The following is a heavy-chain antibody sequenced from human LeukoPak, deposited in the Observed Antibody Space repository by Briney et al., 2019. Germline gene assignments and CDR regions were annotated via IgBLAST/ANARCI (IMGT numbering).Heavy chain of an antibody. V-gene: IGHV4-59*08. CDR3: AREDYYNSGGYYLDY. CDR2: IYYSGST. J-gene: IGHJ4*02. Sequence: PSETLSLTCTVSGGSISSYYWSWIRQPPGKGLEWLGYIYYSGSTNYNPSLKSRVTISVDTSKNQCSLKLSSVTAADTAVYFCAREDYYNSGGYYLDYWGQGTLVTVSS. D-gene: IGHD3-22*01. CDR1: GGSISSYY.